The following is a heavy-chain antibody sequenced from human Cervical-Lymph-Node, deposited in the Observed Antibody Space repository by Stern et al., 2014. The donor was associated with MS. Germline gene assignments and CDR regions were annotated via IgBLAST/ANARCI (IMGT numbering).Heavy chain of an antibody. V-gene: IGHV1-18*01. D-gene: IGHD1-14*01. J-gene: IGHJ5*02. CDR3: ARHSIKGYNCFDT. CDR2: ISAYNGNT. Sequence: VQLVQSGAELKKPGASVKVSCKASGFALTSAGISWVRQAPGQGLEWMGWISAYNGNTNYAQRFQDRVNMTTDTSTSTAYMELRSLRSDDTAVYYCARHSIKGYNCFDTWGQGTLVTVSS. CDR1: GFALTSAG.